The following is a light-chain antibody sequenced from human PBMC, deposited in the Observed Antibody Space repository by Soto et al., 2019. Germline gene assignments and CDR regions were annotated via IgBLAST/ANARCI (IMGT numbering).Light chain of an antibody. V-gene: IGKV3-20*01. CDR2: GAS. CDR1: QTVSSNY. CDR3: QHYGSSWT. J-gene: IGKJ1*01. Sequence: EIVLTQSPGTLSLSPGERATLSCRASQTVSSNYLAWVQQKGGQAPRLLIFGASSRAAGIPDRFSGSVSGTDFILTISRLEREDFAVYYCQHYGSSWTFGQGTKVEI.